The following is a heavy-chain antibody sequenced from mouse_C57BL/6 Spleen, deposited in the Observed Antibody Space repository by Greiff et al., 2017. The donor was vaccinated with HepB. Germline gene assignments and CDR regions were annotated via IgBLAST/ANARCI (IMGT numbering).Heavy chain of an antibody. D-gene: IGHD1-1*01. V-gene: IGHV1-26*01. CDR2: INPNNGGT. J-gene: IGHJ2*01. CDR3: ATPYYGSSYGGYVDY. Sequence: EVQLQQSGPELVKPGASVKISCKASGYTFTDYYMNWVKQSHGKSLEWIGDINPNNGGTSYNQKFKGKATLTVDKSSSPAYMELRSLTSADSAVYYCATPYYGSSYGGYVDYWGQGTTLTVSS. CDR1: GYTFTDYY.